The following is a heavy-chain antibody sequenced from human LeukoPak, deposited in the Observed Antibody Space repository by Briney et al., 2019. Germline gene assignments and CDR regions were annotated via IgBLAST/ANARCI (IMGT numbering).Heavy chain of an antibody. CDR3: AKDQFYSGYDLPDY. D-gene: IGHD5-12*01. J-gene: IGHJ4*02. CDR2: ISYDGSNK. V-gene: IGHV3-30*18. Sequence: GGSLRLSCAASGFTFRSYGMHWVRQAPGKGLEWVAVISYDGSNKYYADSVKGRFTISRDNSKNTLYLQMNSLRAEDTAVYYCAKDQFYSGYDLPDYWGQGTLVTVSS. CDR1: GFTFRSYG.